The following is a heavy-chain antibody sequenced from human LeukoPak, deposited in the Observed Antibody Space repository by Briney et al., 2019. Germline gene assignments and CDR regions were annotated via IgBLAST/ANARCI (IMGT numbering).Heavy chain of an antibody. D-gene: IGHD6-13*01. V-gene: IGHV1-69*04. CDR3: ARTRASIAALAY. Sequence: GASVKVSCKASGYTFTSYGISWVLQAPGQGLEWMGRIIPILGIANYAQKFQGRVTITADKSTSTAYMELSSLRSEDTAVYYGARTRASIAALAYWGQGTLVTVSS. CDR1: GYTFTSYG. J-gene: IGHJ4*02. CDR2: IIPILGIA.